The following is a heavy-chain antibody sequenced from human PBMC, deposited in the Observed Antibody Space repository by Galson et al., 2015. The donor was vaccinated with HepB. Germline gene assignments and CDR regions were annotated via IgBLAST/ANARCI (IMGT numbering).Heavy chain of an antibody. CDR2: ISSSSSYT. V-gene: IGHV3-11*06. CDR3: AREISGISWYFDL. J-gene: IGHJ2*01. CDR1: GFTFTDYY. Sequence: SLRLSCAASGFTFTDYYMSWIRQAPGKGLEWVSYISSSSSYTNYADSVKGRFTISRDNAKNSLYLQMNSLRAEDTAVYYCAREISGISWYFDLWGRGTLVTVSS. D-gene: IGHD3-10*01.